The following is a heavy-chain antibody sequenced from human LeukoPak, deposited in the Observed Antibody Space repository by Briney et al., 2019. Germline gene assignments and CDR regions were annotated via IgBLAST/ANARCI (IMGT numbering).Heavy chain of an antibody. D-gene: IGHD2-15*01. V-gene: IGHV4-34*01. CDR1: GGSFSGYY. CDR2: INHSGST. Sequence: SETLSLTCPVYGGSFSGYYWSWIRQPPGKGLEWIGEINHSGSTNYNPSLKSRVTISVDTSKNQFSLKLSSVTAADTAVYYCAKHGGGSCYSWSDYWGHGTLVTVSS. CDR3: AKHGGGSCYSWSDY. J-gene: IGHJ4*01.